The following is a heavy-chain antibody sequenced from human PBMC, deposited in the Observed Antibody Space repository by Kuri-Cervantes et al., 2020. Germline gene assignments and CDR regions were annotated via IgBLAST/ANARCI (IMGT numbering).Heavy chain of an antibody. CDR2: IYHSGST. CDR3: ARHIGPLENWFDP. Sequence: SETLSLTCAVSGYSISSGYYWGWIRQPPGKGLEWIGSIYHSGSTYYNPSLKSRVTISVGTSKNQFSLKLSSVTAADTAVYYCARHIGPLENWFDPWGQGTLVTVSS. J-gene: IGHJ5*02. V-gene: IGHV4-38-2*01. D-gene: IGHD5-12*01. CDR1: GYSISSGYY.